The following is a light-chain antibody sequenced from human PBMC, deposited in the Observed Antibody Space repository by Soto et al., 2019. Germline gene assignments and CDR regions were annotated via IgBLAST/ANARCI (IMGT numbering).Light chain of an antibody. CDR3: QQQGT. CDR1: QSISSW. CDR2: KAS. V-gene: IGKV1-5*03. Sequence: DIQMTQSPSTLSASVGDRVTITCRASQSISSWLAWYQQKPGKVPKLLIYKASSLESGVPSRFSGSGFGTEFTLTISSLQSEDFAVYYCQQQGTFGQGTKVDIK. J-gene: IGKJ1*01.